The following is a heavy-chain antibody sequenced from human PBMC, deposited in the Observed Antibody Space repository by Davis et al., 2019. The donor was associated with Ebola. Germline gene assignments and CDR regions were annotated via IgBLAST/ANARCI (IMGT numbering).Heavy chain of an antibody. V-gene: IGHV3-23*01. CDR2: ISASGDSA. CDR3: AKNKMTSSGSYGADV. D-gene: IGHD4/OR15-4a*01. Sequence: GGSLRLSCVVSGFSFNSYGMSWVRQAPAKGLEYVSSISASGDSAHYADSVKGRFTIARDNSKNTLYLQMNDLKVEDTAVYYCAKNKMTSSGSYGADVWGQGTTVTVSS. CDR1: GFSFNSYG. J-gene: IGHJ6*02.